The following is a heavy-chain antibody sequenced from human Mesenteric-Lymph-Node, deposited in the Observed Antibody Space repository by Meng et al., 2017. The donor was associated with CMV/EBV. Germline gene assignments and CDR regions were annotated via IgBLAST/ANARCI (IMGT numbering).Heavy chain of an antibody. CDR1: GGTFNTHV. CDR3: AREFRRDGYDSGSQAQAYFFES. CDR2: IIPIFDTA. J-gene: IGHJ4*02. Sequence: SVKVSCKTSGGTFNTHVVTWLRQAPGQGLEWMGGIIPIFDTAIYAQKFEGRLTITSDDSTSASYMELSSLTPEDTAVYYCAREFRRDGYDSGSQAQAYFFESWGQGTPVTVSS. V-gene: IGHV1-69*13. D-gene: IGHD5-24*01.